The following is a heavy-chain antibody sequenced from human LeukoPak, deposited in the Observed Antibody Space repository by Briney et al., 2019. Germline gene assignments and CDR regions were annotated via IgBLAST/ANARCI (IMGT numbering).Heavy chain of an antibody. CDR1: GYSFTTYG. J-gene: IGHJ4*02. Sequence: ASVKVSCKASGYSFTTYGISWVRQAPGQGLEWMGWISANNNNTDNVQKLQGRVTMTTDTSTSTAYMELRSLRSDDTAVYYCARALYHSFDYWGQGTLVTVSS. V-gene: IGHV1-18*01. CDR2: ISANNNNT. CDR3: ARALYHSFDY. D-gene: IGHD2-2*01.